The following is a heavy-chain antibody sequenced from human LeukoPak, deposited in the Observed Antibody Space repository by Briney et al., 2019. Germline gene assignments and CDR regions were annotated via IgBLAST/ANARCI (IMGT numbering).Heavy chain of an antibody. D-gene: IGHD6-6*01. CDR2: IYYSGST. CDR1: GGSISSYY. CDR3: ARGVAARPFYFYYYMDV. J-gene: IGHJ6*03. Sequence: SETLSLTCTVSGGSISSYYWSWIRQPPGKGLEWIGYIYYSGSTNYNPSLKSRVTISVDTSKNQFSLKLSSVTAADTAVYYCARGVAARPFYFYYYMDVWDTGTTVTVSS. V-gene: IGHV4-59*01.